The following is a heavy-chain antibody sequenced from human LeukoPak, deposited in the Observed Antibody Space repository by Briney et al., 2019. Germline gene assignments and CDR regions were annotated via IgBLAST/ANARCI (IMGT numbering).Heavy chain of an antibody. Sequence: PGGSLRLSCAASGLTFSSYAMSWVRQAPGKGLEWVSAISGSGGSTYYADSVKGRFTISRDNSQNTLYLQMNSLRAEDTAVYYCARDYADYVGYFFFDYWGQGTLVTVSS. V-gene: IGHV3-23*01. J-gene: IGHJ4*02. D-gene: IGHD4-17*01. CDR3: ARDYADYVGYFFFDY. CDR2: ISGSGGST. CDR1: GLTFSSYA.